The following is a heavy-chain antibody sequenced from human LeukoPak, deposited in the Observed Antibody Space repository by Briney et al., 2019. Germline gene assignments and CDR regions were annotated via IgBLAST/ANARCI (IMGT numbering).Heavy chain of an antibody. CDR2: INSDGSST. CDR1: GFTFSSYW. J-gene: IGHJ3*02. Sequence: GGSLRLSRAASGFTFSSYWMHWVRQAPGKGLVWVSRINSDGSSTSYADSVKGRFTISRDNAKNTLYLQMNSLRAEDTAVYYGARVRDSSVWYPDACDIWGQGTMVSVSS. D-gene: IGHD6-19*01. CDR3: ARVRDSSVWYPDACDI. V-gene: IGHV3-74*01.